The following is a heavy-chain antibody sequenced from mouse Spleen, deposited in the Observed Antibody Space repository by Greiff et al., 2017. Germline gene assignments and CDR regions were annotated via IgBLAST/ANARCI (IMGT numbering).Heavy chain of an antibody. Sequence: EVKVVESEGGLVQPGSSMKLSCTASGFTFSDYYMAWVRQVPEKGLEWVANINYDGSSTYYLDSLKSRFIISRDNAKNILYLQMSSLKSEDTATYYCARGGSSFYYYAMDYWGQGTSVTVSS. D-gene: IGHD1-1*01. CDR1: GFTFSDYY. CDR3: ARGGSSFYYYAMDY. J-gene: IGHJ4*01. V-gene: IGHV5-16*01. CDR2: INYDGSST.